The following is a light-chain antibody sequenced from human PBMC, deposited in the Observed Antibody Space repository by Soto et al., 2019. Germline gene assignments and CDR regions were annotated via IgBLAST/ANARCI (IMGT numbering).Light chain of an antibody. CDR1: SSNIGDNY. CDR3: AAWDDSLSGYV. Sequence: QSVLTQPPSASGTPGQKVTISCSGSSSNIGDNYVYWHQQLPGTAPKLLIYRNNQGPSGVPDRFSGSKSGTSASLAISGLRSEDEAEYYCAAWDDSLSGYVFGPGTKVTV. CDR2: RNN. J-gene: IGLJ1*01. V-gene: IGLV1-47*01.